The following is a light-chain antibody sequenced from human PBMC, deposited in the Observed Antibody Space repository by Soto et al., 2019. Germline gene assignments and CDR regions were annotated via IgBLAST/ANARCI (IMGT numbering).Light chain of an antibody. J-gene: IGLJ2*01. CDR3: TSWTTSTTMI. Sequence: QSALTQPASVSGSPGQSITISYTGTSSDIGAYNFVSWYQQHPGKAPKLMLYDVNIRPSGVSNRFSGSKSGNTASLTISGLQAEGEADYYCTSWTTSTTMIFGGGTKVTVL. CDR2: DVN. CDR1: SSDIGAYNF. V-gene: IGLV2-14*03.